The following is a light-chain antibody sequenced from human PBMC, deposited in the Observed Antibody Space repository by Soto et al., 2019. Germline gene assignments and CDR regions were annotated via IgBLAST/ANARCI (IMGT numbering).Light chain of an antibody. CDR1: SSDVGLYDY. CDR3: SSYLRASSYV. Sequence: QSVLTQPASVSGSPGQSITISCTGTSSDVGLYDYVSWYQQHPGKAPQLMIYAVSNRPSGVSNRFSASKSGNTASLFISGLQAEDVAGYYCSSYLRASSYVFGSGPKVTV. J-gene: IGLJ1*01. V-gene: IGLV2-14*01. CDR2: AVS.